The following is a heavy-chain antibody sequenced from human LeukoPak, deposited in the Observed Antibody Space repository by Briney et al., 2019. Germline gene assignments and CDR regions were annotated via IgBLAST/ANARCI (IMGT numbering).Heavy chain of an antibody. Sequence: ASVRVSCKASGYTFTSYYMHWVRQAPGQGLEWMGIINPSGGSTSYAQKFQGRVTMTRDTSTSTVYMELSSLRSEDTAAYYCARDHYSSSWINWFDPWGQGTLVTVSS. D-gene: IGHD6-13*01. CDR2: INPSGGST. J-gene: IGHJ5*02. V-gene: IGHV1-46*01. CDR1: GYTFTSYY. CDR3: ARDHYSSSWINWFDP.